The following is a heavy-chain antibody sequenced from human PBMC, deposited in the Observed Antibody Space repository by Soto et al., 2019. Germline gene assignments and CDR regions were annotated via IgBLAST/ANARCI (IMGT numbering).Heavy chain of an antibody. V-gene: IGHV4-59*02. Sequence: SETLSLTCTVSGGSVSSSYWTWIRQPPGKGLEWIGHIYYSRSTYYNSSLRSRVTISVDTSKNQFSLNLSSVTAADTAVYYCARVFGNFWSGYHIDYWVQGPLVTVSS. CDR3: ARVFGNFWSGYHIDY. CDR2: IYYSRST. J-gene: IGHJ4*02. D-gene: IGHD3-3*01. CDR1: GGSVSSSY.